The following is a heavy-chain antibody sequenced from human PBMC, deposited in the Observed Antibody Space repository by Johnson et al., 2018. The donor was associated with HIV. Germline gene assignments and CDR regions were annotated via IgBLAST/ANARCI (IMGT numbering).Heavy chain of an antibody. CDR3: ARASALDI. V-gene: IGHV3-66*03. J-gene: IGHJ3*02. Sequence: VQLVESGGGLIQPGGSLRLSCAASGFTVSSNYMSWVRQAPGKGLEWVSVIYSGGSTYSADSVKGRFTISRDNSRNTLYLQMGSLRPEDMAVYYCARASALDIWGQGTMVTVSS. CDR2: IYSGGST. CDR1: GFTVSSNY.